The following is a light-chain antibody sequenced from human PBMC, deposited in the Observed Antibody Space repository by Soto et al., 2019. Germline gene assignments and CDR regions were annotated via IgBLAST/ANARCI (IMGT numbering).Light chain of an antibody. CDR2: DVS. CDR1: SSDVGGYNY. J-gene: IGLJ1*01. Sequence: SVLTQPRSLSGSPGESVTISCTGTSSDVGGYNYVSWYQQHPGKAPKFMIYDVSNRPSGVSNRFSGSKSGNTASLTISGLQAEDEADYYCSSYTTSNTRQIVFGTGTKVTVL. V-gene: IGLV2-14*01. CDR3: SSYTTSNTRQIV.